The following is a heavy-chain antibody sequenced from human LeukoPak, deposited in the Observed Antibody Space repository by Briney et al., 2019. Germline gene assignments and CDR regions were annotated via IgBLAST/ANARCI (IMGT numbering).Heavy chain of an antibody. CDR1: GFTFNTFN. J-gene: IGHJ4*02. D-gene: IGHD3-9*01. CDR3: ARGHYDVLAASYKWTPDY. Sequence: GGSLRLSCAASGFTFNTFNMNWVRQAPGKGLEWVSSITSGGDYMYYADSVKGRFTTSRDNAKNPLSLQLNSLRVEDTAVYYCARGHYDVLAASYKWTPDYWGQGTLVTVSS. V-gene: IGHV3-21*01. CDR2: ITSGGDYM.